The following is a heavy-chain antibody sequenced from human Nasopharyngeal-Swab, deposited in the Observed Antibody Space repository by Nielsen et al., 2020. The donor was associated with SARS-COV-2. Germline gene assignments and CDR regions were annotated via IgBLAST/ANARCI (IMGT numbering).Heavy chain of an antibody. CDR1: GGSISSYY. D-gene: IGHD6-19*01. CDR2: IYYSGST. J-gene: IGHJ4*02. CDR3: ARTLGWSTGFDY. V-gene: IGHV4-59*01. Sequence: SETLSLTCTVSGGSISSYYWSWIRQPPGKGLEWIGYIYYSGSTNYNPSLKSRVTISVDTSKNQFSLKLSSVTAADTAVYYCARTLGWSTGFDYWGQGTLVTVSS.